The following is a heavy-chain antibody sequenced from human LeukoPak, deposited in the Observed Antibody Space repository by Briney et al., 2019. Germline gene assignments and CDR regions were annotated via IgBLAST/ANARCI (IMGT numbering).Heavy chain of an antibody. D-gene: IGHD3-10*01. Sequence: PSQTLSLTCAVSGGSISSGGYSWSWIRQPPGKGLEWIGYIYHSGSTYYNPSLKSRVTMSVDRSKNQFSLKLSSVTAADTAVYYCARSYGSGTDAFDIWGQGTMVTVSS. CDR1: GGSISSGGYS. CDR2: IYHSGST. J-gene: IGHJ3*02. V-gene: IGHV4-30-2*01. CDR3: ARSYGSGTDAFDI.